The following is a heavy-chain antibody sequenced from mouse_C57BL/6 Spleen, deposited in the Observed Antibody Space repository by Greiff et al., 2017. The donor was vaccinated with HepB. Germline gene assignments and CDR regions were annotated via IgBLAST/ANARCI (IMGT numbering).Heavy chain of an antibody. V-gene: IGHV1-59*01. CDR1: GYTFTSYW. J-gene: IGHJ2*01. CDR3: ARRGILGRGIDY. CDR2: IDPSDSYT. Sequence: QVQLQQPGAELVRPGTSVKLSCKASGYTFTSYWMHWVKQRPGQGLEWIGVIDPSDSYTNYNQKFKGKATLTVDTSSSTAYMQLSSLTSEDSAVYYCARRGILGRGIDYWGQGTTLTVSS. D-gene: IGHD4-1*01.